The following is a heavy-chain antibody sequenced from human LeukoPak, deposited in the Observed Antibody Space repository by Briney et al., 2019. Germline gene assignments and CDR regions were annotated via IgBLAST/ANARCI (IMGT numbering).Heavy chain of an antibody. J-gene: IGHJ6*03. Sequence: ASGKVSCKASGYTFTSYGISWVRQAPGQGLEWMGWISAYNGNTNYAQKLQGRVTMTTDTSTSTAYMELRSLRSDDTAVYYCARGGPGSSGWYTRRNYMDVWGKGTTVTVSS. CDR1: GYTFTSYG. V-gene: IGHV1-18*01. CDR2: ISAYNGNT. CDR3: ARGGPGSSGWYTRRNYMDV. D-gene: IGHD6-19*01.